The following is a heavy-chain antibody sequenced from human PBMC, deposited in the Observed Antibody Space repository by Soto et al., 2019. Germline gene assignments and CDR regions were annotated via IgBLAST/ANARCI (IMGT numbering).Heavy chain of an antibody. Sequence: SVKVSCTSSGSTFSSHSINWVRQAPGQGLEWMGGIIPIFGPANFAKKFQGRVTITADESTTTAYMELSSLTSEDTAVYYCATGSFTSTGGRIGYHYNAMDVWGQGTTVTVSS. V-gene: IGHV1-69*13. CDR2: IIPIFGPA. CDR1: GSTFSSHS. D-gene: IGHD1-1*01. CDR3: ATGSFTSTGGRIGYHYNAMDV. J-gene: IGHJ6*02.